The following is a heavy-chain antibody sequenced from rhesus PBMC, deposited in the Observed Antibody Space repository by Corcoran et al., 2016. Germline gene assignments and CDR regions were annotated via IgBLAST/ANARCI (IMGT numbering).Heavy chain of an antibody. CDR2: IYGSSGTT. CDR3: ARVRSYNSGYYTFDY. D-gene: IGHD3-28*01. J-gene: IGHJ4*01. Sequence: QVQLQESGPGVVKPSETLSLTCAVSGGSISSGYDWTWIRQPPGKGLEWIGYIYGSSGTTQYNPSLKNGVTSSKDASKNQFSLKLSSVTAADTAVYYCARVRSYNSGYYTFDYWGQGVLVTFSS. CDR1: GGSISSGYD. V-gene: IGHV4-76*01.